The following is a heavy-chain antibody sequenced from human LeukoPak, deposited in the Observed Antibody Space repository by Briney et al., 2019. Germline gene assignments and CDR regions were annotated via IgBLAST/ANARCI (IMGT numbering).Heavy chain of an antibody. J-gene: IGHJ4*02. CDR1: GYSYSSYD. D-gene: IGHD3-9*01. CDR2: MNPNSGNT. CDR3: TTAGGGPIRYFDY. V-gene: IGHV1-8*01. Sequence: ASVKVSCKASGYSYSSYDINWVRQATGQGIEWMGWMNPNSGNTGYAQKFQGRVTMTRNTSRKTAYMEMSSLISEDTAVYICTTAGGGPIRYFDYWGQGTLVTVSS.